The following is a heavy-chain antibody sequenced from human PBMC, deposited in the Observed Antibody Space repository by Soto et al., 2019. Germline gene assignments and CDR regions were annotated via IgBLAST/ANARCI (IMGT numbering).Heavy chain of an antibody. V-gene: IGHV1-18*04. D-gene: IGHD5-18*01. Sequence: QLQLVQSGTEVKNPGASVKVSCKASGFTFSGFGITWVRQAPGQGLERMGWITASNGNTNYAQNLQGRVTMTTDTSTSTAYMELWRLRSDDTAVYDCERGYSYGSYWYFDLWGRGPLVTVSS. CDR3: ERGYSYGSYWYFDL. J-gene: IGHJ2*01. CDR1: GFTFSGFG. CDR2: ITASNGNT.